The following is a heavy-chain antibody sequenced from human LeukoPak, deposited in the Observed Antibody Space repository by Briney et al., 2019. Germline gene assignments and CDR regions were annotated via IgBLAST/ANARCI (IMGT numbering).Heavy chain of an antibody. Sequence: AETLSLTCTASGGSISSYYWSWIRQPPGKGLEWVGYIYYSGSTTYNPSLKSRDAIVVDTSKNQYSLKLSSVTAADTAVYYCAIYLLGFDYWGQGTLVTVSS. V-gene: IGHV4-59*01. D-gene: IGHD3-16*01. CDR2: IYYSGST. J-gene: IGHJ4*02. CDR1: GGSISSYY. CDR3: AIYLLGFDY.